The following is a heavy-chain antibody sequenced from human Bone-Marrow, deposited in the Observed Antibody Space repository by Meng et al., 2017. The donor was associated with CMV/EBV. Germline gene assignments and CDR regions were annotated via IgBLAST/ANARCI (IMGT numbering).Heavy chain of an antibody. CDR1: GYTFTGYY. CDR2: INPNSGGT. V-gene: IGHV1-2*02. CDR3: ARVYCSTTSCYSLDP. Sequence: ASVKVSCKASGYTFTGYYMHWVRQAPGQGLEWMGWINPNSGGTNYAQKFQGRVTMTRDTSISTAYMELSRLRSDDTAVFYCARVYCSTTSCYSLDPWGQGTLVTVS. J-gene: IGHJ5*02. D-gene: IGHD2-2*02.